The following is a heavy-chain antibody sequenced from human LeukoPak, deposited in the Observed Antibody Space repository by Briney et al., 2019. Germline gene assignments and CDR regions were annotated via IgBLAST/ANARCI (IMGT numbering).Heavy chain of an antibody. V-gene: IGHV1-24*01. CDR1: GSAFTELS. CDR3: TTNHFVEPPTPYYFDD. Sequence: ASVRVSCKVSGSAFTELSIHWVRQVPGKGLEWMGGYDREEGETRYAEKFQGRVTLTDDTSTDTAFMELSSLRFDDTAMYFCTTNHFVEPPTPYYFDDWGQGTLVIVSS. J-gene: IGHJ4*02. D-gene: IGHD3-10*01. CDR2: YDREEGET.